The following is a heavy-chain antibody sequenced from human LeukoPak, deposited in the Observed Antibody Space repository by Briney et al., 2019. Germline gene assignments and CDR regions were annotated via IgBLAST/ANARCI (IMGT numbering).Heavy chain of an antibody. CDR2: IFYSRTT. Sequence: MSSETLSLTCTVSGGSISGYYWSWMRQPPGKGLEWIGYIFYSRTTNYNPSLKSRVTISVDTSKNQFSLKLSSVTAADTAVYYCARGSFGYYYGMDVWGQGTTVTVSS. D-gene: IGHD3-10*01. V-gene: IGHV4-59*08. CDR1: GGSISGYY. J-gene: IGHJ6*02. CDR3: ARGSFGYYYGMDV.